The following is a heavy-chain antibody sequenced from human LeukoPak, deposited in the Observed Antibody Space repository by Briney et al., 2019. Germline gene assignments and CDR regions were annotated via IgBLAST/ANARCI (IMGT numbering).Heavy chain of an antibody. J-gene: IGHJ5*02. CDR3: ARDHVAGGSGSYYHSP. CDR2: IKQDGSEK. V-gene: IGHV3-7*03. Sequence: GGSLRLSCAASGFTFSSYWMSWVRQAPGKGLEWVANIKQDGSEKYYVDSVKGRFTISRDNAKNPLYLQMNSLRAEDTAVYYCARDHVAGGSGSYYHSPWGQGTLVTVSS. CDR1: GFTFSSYW. D-gene: IGHD3-10*01.